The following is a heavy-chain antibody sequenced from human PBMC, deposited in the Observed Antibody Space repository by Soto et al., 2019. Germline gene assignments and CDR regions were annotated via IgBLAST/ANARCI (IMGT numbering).Heavy chain of an antibody. CDR3: ASREEWIQLWLGSSGGAFDI. J-gene: IGHJ3*02. Sequence: GGSLRLSCAASGFTFSGYAMHWVRQAPGKGLEWVAVISYDGSNKYYADSVKGRFTISRDNSKNTLYLQMNSLRAEDTAVYYCASREEWIQLWLGSSGGAFDIWGQGTMVTVSS. D-gene: IGHD5-18*01. V-gene: IGHV3-30-3*01. CDR1: GFTFSGYA. CDR2: ISYDGSNK.